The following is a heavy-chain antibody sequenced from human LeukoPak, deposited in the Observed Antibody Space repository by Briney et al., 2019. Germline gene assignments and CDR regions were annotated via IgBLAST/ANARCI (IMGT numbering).Heavy chain of an antibody. Sequence: PGGSLRLSCAASGFTFRNYAMSWVRQAPGKGLEWVSTLSVGGTTYYADPVGGRFTIPRDNSKNTLYLQMNGLRAEDTAIYYCAKGGGEDWPFDYWGQGTLVTVSS. J-gene: IGHJ4*02. CDR1: GFTFRNYA. CDR3: AKGGGEDWPFDY. D-gene: IGHD3-16*01. CDR2: LSVGGTT. V-gene: IGHV3-23*01.